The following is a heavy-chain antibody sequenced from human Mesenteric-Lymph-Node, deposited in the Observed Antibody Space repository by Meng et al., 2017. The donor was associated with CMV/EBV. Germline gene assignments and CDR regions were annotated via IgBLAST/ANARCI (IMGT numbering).Heavy chain of an antibody. V-gene: IGHV4-34*01. CDR1: GVSFSGYY. Sequence: QVQLHEGGAGLLKPSDTLSLTCAVYGVSFSGYYWSWIRQPSGKGLEWIGEINHSGSTNYNPSLKSRVTISVDTSKNQFSLKLSSVTAADTAVYYCARHQRWLKSEGGFNYWGQGTLVTVSS. D-gene: IGHD4-23*01. CDR3: ARHQRWLKSEGGFNY. J-gene: IGHJ4*02. CDR2: INHSGST.